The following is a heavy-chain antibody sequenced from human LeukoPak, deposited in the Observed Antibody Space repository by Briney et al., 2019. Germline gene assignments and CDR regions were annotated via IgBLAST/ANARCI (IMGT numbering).Heavy chain of an antibody. V-gene: IGHV4-4*07. J-gene: IGHJ4*02. D-gene: IGHD3-22*01. CDR1: GGSITGYC. Sequence: PSETLSLTCTVSGGSITGYCWNWIRQSAGQGLEWLGRVYSSGVGNYNPSLTSRVTMSVDTSKNQFSLKLTSLTAADTAVYYCAREEFLHEIDSSGYFFYWGQGTLVTVSS. CDR2: VYSSGVG. CDR3: AREEFLHEIDSSGYFFY.